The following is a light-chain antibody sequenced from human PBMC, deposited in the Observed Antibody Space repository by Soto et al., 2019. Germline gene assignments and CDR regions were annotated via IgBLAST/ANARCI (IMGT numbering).Light chain of an antibody. CDR1: QSVSSN. J-gene: IGKJ1*01. V-gene: IGKV3-15*01. CDR2: GAS. CDR3: QQYNNWPPWT. Sequence: EIVMTQSPATLSVSPGERATLSCRASQSVSSNLAWYQQKPGQAPRLLIYGASTRATGIPARFSGSGSGKEFTLTISSLQSEDFAVYYCQQYNNWPPWTFGKGTKVDI.